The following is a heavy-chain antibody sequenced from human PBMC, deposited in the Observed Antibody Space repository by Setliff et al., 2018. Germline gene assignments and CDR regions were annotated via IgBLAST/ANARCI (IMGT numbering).Heavy chain of an antibody. Sequence: TLSLTCTVSGDSISDASIMAWIRQPPGKAPEWLALVYWDDDKRYDPSLKSRLTITKDTSKNQVVLTMTNMDPVDTATYFCAHTSGGGNSACFDYWGQGVLVTVSS. CDR1: GDSISDASI. V-gene: IGHV2-5*05. J-gene: IGHJ4*02. CDR3: AHTSGGGNSACFDY. D-gene: IGHD4-4*01. CDR2: VYWDDDK.